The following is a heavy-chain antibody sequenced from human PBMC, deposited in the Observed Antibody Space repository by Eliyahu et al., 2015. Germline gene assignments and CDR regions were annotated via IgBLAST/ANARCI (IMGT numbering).Heavy chain of an antibody. CDR3: AAAGAAFTVFGYDY. V-gene: IGHV1-58*01. J-gene: IGHJ4*02. Sequence: QMQLVQSGPEVKKPGTSVKVSXKXSGFXFXSSAVQWVRQARGQRLEWIGWIVVGSGNTNYAQKFQERVTITRDMSTSTAYMELSSLRSEDTAVYYCAAAGAAFTVFGYDYWGQGTLVTVSS. D-gene: IGHD3-10*02. CDR1: GFXFXSSA. CDR2: IVVGSGNT.